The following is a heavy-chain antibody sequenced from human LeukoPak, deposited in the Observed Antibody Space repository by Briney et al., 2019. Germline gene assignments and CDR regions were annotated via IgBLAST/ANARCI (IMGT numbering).Heavy chain of an antibody. J-gene: IGHJ4*02. CDR3: ASPPMYYYGSGSYYFEY. CDR1: GFTVSSNY. CDR2: IYSGGST. V-gene: IGHV3-66*01. Sequence: GGSLRLSCAASGFTVSSNYMSWVRQAPGKGLEWVSVIYSGGSTYYADSVKGRFTISRDNSKNTLYLQMNSLRAEDTAVYYCASPPMYYYGSGSYYFEYWGQGALVTVSS. D-gene: IGHD3-10*01.